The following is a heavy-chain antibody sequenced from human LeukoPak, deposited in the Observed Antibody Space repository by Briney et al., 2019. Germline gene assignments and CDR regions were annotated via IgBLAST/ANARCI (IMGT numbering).Heavy chain of an antibody. CDR1: GFTFGDYA. J-gene: IGHJ4*02. CDR2: ISGSGGST. Sequence: GGSLRLSCTASGFTFGDYAMSWVRQAPGKGLEWVSAISGSGGSTYYADSVKGRFTIARDNSKNTMSLQMSSLRAEDTALYYCAKGSGNGYGSGPFDYWGQGTLVTVSS. D-gene: IGHD3-10*01. CDR3: AKGSGNGYGSGPFDY. V-gene: IGHV3-23*01.